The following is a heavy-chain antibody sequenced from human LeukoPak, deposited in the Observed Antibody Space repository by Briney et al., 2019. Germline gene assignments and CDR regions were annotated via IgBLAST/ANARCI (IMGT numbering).Heavy chain of an antibody. CDR1: GFTFDDYA. J-gene: IGHJ6*03. V-gene: IGHV3-43D*03. CDR3: AKGGPGVDPDYYYYMDV. CDR2: ISWDGGST. D-gene: IGHD3-3*01. Sequence: GGSLRLSCAASGFTFDDYAMHWVRQAPGKGLEWVSLISWDGGSTYYADSVKGRFTISRDNSKNSLYLQMNSLRAEDTALYYCAKGGPGVDPDYYYYMDVWGKGATVTVSS.